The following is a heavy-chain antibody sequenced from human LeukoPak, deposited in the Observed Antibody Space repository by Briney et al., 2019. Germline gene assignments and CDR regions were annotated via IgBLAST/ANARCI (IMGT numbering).Heavy chain of an antibody. CDR1: GGSISSYY. Sequence: NPSETLSLTCTVSGGSISSYYWSWIRQPPGKGLEWIGYSDYNGGTHYNPSLKSRVTISVDTSKNQFSLKLSSVTAADTAVYYCARVGSCGFDIWGQGTMVTVSS. D-gene: IGHD2-21*01. CDR3: ARVGSCGFDI. V-gene: IGHV4-59*01. CDR2: SDYNGGT. J-gene: IGHJ3*02.